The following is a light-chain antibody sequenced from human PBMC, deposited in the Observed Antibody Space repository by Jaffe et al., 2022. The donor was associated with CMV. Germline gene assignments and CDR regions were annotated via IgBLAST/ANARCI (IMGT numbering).Light chain of an antibody. CDR1: QSVSSSY. CDR2: GAS. CDR3: QQHGTSPTWT. V-gene: IGKV3-20*01. Sequence: EIVLTQSPGTLSLSPGERAILSCRVSQSVSSSYLAWYQHKPGQAPRLLIYGASSRAAGIPDRFSGSGSGTDFTLTISRLEPEDFAVYYCQQHGTSPTWTFGQGTKVEI. J-gene: IGKJ1*01.